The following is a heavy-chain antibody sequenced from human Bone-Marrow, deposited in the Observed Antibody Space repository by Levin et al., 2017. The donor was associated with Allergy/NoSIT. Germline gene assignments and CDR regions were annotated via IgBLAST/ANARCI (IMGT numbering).Heavy chain of an antibody. V-gene: IGHV3-23*01. J-gene: IGHJ2*01. CDR2: ISGSGGST. CDR3: AKDSGDSSGKYLEYFDL. Sequence: GGSLRLSCAASGFTFSSYAMSWVRQAPGKGLEWVSAISGSGGSTYYADSVKGRFTISRDNSKNTLYLQMNSLRAEDTAVYYCAKDSGDSSGKYLEYFDLWGRGTLVTVSS. D-gene: IGHD3-22*01. CDR1: GFTFSSYA.